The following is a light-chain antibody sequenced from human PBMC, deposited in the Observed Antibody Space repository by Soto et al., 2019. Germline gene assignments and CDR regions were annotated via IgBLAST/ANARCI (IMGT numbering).Light chain of an antibody. Sequence: AIRMTQSPSSLSASTGDRVTITCRASQGISSYLAWYQQKPGKAPKLLIYAASTLQSGVPSRFSGSGSGTDFTLTIGCLQSEDFATYYCQQYYSTLWPFGQGTKVEIK. CDR1: QGISSY. CDR3: QQYYSTLWP. J-gene: IGKJ1*01. V-gene: IGKV1-8*01. CDR2: AAS.